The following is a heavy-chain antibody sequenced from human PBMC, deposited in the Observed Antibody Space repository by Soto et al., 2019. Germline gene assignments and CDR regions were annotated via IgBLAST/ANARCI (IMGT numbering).Heavy chain of an antibody. D-gene: IGHD6-19*01. Sequence: QVQLVQSGAEVKKPGSSVKVSCKSSGGTFSNYGFSWVRQAPGQGLECMGVIVPIFGAEHPQKFQGRVTITADESTNTAYMELSSLRSEDTAVYYCARDGAVAGILTPWFDPWGQGTLVTVSS. CDR2: IVPIFGA. CDR3: ARDGAVAGILTPWFDP. CDR1: GGTFSNYG. J-gene: IGHJ5*02. V-gene: IGHV1-69*12.